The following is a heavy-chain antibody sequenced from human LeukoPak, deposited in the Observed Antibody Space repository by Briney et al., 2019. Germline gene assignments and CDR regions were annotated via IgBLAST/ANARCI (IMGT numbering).Heavy chain of an antibody. V-gene: IGHV3-30*04. CDR2: ISYDGSNK. Sequence: PGGSLRLSCAASGFTFSSYAMHWVRQAPGKGLEWVAVISYDGSNKYYADSVKGRFTIPRDNSKNTLYLQMNSLRAEDTAVYYCARNRGYSYGYGDYWGQGTLVTVSS. CDR1: GFTFSSYA. CDR3: ARNRGYSYGYGDY. D-gene: IGHD5-18*01. J-gene: IGHJ4*02.